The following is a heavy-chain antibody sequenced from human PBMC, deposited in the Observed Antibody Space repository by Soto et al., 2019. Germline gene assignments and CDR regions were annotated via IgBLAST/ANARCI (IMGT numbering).Heavy chain of an antibody. CDR1: GGTFSSYA. J-gene: IGHJ4*02. V-gene: IGHV1-69*12. D-gene: IGHD2-15*01. Sequence: QVQLVQSGAEVKKPGSSVKVSCKASGGTFSSYAISWVRQAPGQGLEWMGGIIPIFGTANYAQKFQGRVTITADXXTXTXXMELSSLRSEDTAVYYCARYCSGGSCYLPLNAFDYWGQGTLVTVSS. CDR3: ARYCSGGSCYLPLNAFDY. CDR2: IIPIFGTA.